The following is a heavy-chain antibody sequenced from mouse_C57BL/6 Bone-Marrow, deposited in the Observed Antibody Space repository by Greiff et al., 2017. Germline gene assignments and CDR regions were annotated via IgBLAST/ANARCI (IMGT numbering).Heavy chain of an antibody. CDR2: INPNNGGT. D-gene: IGHD3-3*01. Sequence: VQLQQSGPELVKPGASVKMSCKASGYTFTDYNMHWVKQSHGKSLEWLGYINPNNGGTSYNQMFQGKATLTVNKSSSTAYMEIRSLTSEDSAVYYCARPLGARWFAYWGQGTLVTVSA. J-gene: IGHJ3*01. V-gene: IGHV1-22*01. CDR1: GYTFTDYN. CDR3: ARPLGARWFAY.